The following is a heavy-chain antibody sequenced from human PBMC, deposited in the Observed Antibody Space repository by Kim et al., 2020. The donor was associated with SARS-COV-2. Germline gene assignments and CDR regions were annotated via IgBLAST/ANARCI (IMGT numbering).Heavy chain of an antibody. CDR1: GFTFSSYS. CDR2: ISSSSSYI. CDR3: AREHVDTARGRYYYYGMDV. D-gene: IGHD5-18*01. J-gene: IGHJ6*02. V-gene: IGHV3-21*01. Sequence: GGSLRLSCAASGFTFSSYSMNWVRQAPGKGLEWVSSISSSSSYIYYADSVKGRFTISRDNAKNSLYLQMNSLRAEDTAVYYCAREHVDTARGRYYYYGMDVWGQGTTVTVSS.